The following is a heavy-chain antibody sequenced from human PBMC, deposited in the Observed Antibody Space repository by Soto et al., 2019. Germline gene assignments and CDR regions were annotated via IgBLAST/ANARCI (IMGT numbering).Heavy chain of an antibody. V-gene: IGHV1-3*01. CDR3: ARSVAGLIDY. D-gene: IGHD6-19*01. Sequence: APVKVSCKASGYTFTSYTMHWVRQAPGQRLEWMGWINAGNGDTKYSQNFQGRVTITRDTSASTAYMDLSSLRSEDTAVYYCARSVAGLIDYWGQGTLVTVSS. CDR2: INAGNGDT. CDR1: GYTFTSYT. J-gene: IGHJ4*02.